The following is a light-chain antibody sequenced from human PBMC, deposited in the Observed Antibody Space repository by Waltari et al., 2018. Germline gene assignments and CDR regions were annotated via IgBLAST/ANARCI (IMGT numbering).Light chain of an antibody. V-gene: IGKV3-11*01. J-gene: IGKJ5*01. CDR1: QSVRTY. CDR3: QQRSNWPPIT. Sequence: EIVLTQSPATLSLSPGERATLSCRASQSVRTYLAWYQQKPGQAPRLLIYDAATRATAIPARFSGSGSGTDFTLTISSLEPEDFAVYYCQQRSNWPPITFGQGTRLEIK. CDR2: DAA.